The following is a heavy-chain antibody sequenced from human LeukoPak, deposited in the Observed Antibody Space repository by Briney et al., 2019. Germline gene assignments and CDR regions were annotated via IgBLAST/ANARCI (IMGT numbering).Heavy chain of an antibody. CDR1: GFSLSDHY. D-gene: IGHD6-6*01. CDR2: SRDKTKSYTT. CDR3: AVSIAYHYGMDV. V-gene: IGHV3-72*01. J-gene: IGHJ6*02. Sequence: QPGGSLRLSCAASGFSLSDHYMDWVRQAPGKGLEWVARSRDKTKSYTTDYAASVKGRFTISRDGATNSLCLQMDSLKSDDTAVYYCAVSIAYHYGMDVWGQGTTVTVSS.